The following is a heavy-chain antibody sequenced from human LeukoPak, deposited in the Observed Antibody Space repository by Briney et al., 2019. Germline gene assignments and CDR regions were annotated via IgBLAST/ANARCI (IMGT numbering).Heavy chain of an antibody. CDR1: GYTFTSYG. Sequence: ASVKVSCKASGYTFTSYGISWVRQAPGQGLEWMGWISAYNGNTNYAQKLQGRVTMTTDTSTSTAYMELRSLRSDDTAVYSCARGHSLYYYDSSGYADYWGQGTLVTVSS. V-gene: IGHV1-18*01. J-gene: IGHJ4*02. CDR2: ISAYNGNT. CDR3: ARGHSLYYYDSSGYADY. D-gene: IGHD3-22*01.